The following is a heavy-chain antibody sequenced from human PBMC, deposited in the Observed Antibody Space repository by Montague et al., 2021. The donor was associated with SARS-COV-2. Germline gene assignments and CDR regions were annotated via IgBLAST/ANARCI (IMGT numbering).Heavy chain of an antibody. CDR3: ARVSGVWFGELPRDYFYGMDV. Sequence: SLRLSSAASGFIFSRDCMSWVRQAPGKGLEWVANIKQDGSEKFDVDSVKGRFTISRDNAKNSLFLQINSLRAEDTAVYYCARVSGVWFGELPRDYFYGMDVWGQGSTVTVSS. J-gene: IGHJ6*02. D-gene: IGHD3-10*01. V-gene: IGHV3-7*01. CDR1: GFIFSRDC. CDR2: IKQDGSEK.